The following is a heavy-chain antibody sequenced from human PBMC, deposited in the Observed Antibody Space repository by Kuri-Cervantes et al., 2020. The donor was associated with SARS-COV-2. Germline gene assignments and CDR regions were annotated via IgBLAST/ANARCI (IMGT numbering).Heavy chain of an antibody. V-gene: IGHV1-2*06. Sequence: ASVKVSCKASGYTFTGYYMHWVRQAPGQGLEWMGRINPNSGGTNYAQKFQGRVTMTRDTSISTAYMKLSRLRSDDTAVYYCAQLQFGDYYDSSGYPDAFDIWGQGTMVTVSS. CDR1: GYTFTGYY. D-gene: IGHD3-22*01. J-gene: IGHJ3*02. CDR2: INPNSGGT. CDR3: AQLQFGDYYDSSGYPDAFDI.